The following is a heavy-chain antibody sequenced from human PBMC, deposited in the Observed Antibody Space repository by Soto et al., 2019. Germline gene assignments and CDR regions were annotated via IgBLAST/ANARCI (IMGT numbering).Heavy chain of an antibody. D-gene: IGHD7-27*01. CDR2: IIPVFGTT. Sequence: SVKVSCKAYGGTFNSFGIKWVRQAPGQGLEWVGGIIPVFGTTNYAQKFRGRVTITADTSTSTSYMELSSLRSDDTAVYYCAIENWDPGVHYFDVWGQGTLVTVSS. J-gene: IGHJ4*02. V-gene: IGHV1-69*06. CDR1: GGTFNSFG. CDR3: AIENWDPGVHYFDV.